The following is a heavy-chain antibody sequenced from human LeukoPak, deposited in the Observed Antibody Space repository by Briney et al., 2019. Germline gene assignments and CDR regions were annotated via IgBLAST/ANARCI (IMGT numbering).Heavy chain of an antibody. CDR2: IHYSGPT. D-gene: IGHD3-9*01. J-gene: IGHJ4*02. V-gene: IGHV4-59*08. Sequence: SETLSLNCTVSGVSIFSYYWNWIRQPPGQGLERIGYIHYSGPTNYNPSLKSRVTISVDTSKSQFSLQLTSATAADTAIYYCATGRSIRYFDYWGQGTLLSVSS. CDR1: GVSIFSYY. CDR3: ATGRSIRYFDY.